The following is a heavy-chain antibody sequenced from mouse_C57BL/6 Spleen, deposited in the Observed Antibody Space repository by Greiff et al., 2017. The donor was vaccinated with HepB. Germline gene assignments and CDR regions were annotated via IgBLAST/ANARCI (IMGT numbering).Heavy chain of an antibody. CDR2: IDPSDSYT. CDR3: ARRLYSNYVDY. D-gene: IGHD2-5*01. V-gene: IGHV1-69*01. CDR1: GYTFTSYW. Sequence: QVQLQQPGAELVMPGASVKLSCKASGYTFTSYWMHWVKQRPGQGLEWIGEIDPSDSYTNYNQKFKGKSTLTVAKSSSTAYMQLSSLTSEDSAVYYCARRLYSNYVDYWGQGTTLTVSS. J-gene: IGHJ2*01.